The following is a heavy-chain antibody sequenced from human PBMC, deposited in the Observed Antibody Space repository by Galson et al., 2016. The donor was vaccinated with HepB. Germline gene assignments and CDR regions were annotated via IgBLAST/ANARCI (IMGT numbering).Heavy chain of an antibody. CDR1: GYSFDSYW. D-gene: IGHD3-3*01. V-gene: IGHV5-51*01. CDR2: IYPGDFDT. CDR3: ARSLTGSHEFWGAIYNYYAMDV. Sequence: QSGAEVKKPGESLKISCKGSGYSFDSYWIGWVRQMPGKGLEWMGIIYPGDFDTRYSPSFQGQVTISVDKSISTAYLQWSSLTASDTAMYYCARSLTGSHEFWGAIYNYYAMDVWGQGTTVIVS. J-gene: IGHJ6*02.